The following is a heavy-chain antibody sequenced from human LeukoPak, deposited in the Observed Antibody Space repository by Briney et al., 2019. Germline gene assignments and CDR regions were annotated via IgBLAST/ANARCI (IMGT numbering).Heavy chain of an antibody. CDR2: ISYDGSSK. CDR3: FREGGD. V-gene: IGHV3-30*04. J-gene: IGHJ4*02. CDR1: GFTLSSHA. D-gene: IGHD3-10*01. Sequence: GGSLRLSCAASGFTLSSHAMHWVRQAPGKGLEWVAVISYDGSSKYYADSVKGQFTISRDNSKNTLYLQMNSLRAEDTAIYYCFREGGDWGQGTLVTVSS.